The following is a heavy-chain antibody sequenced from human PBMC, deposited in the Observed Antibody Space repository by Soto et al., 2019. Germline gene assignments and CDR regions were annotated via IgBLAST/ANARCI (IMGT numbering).Heavy chain of an antibody. CDR1: GGTFNSFS. V-gene: IGHV1-69*01. CDR2: IIPMSGRP. Sequence: QVQLVQSGAEVKMPGSSVKVPCKASGGTFNSFSIDWVRQAPGQGLEWMGGIIPMSGRPNYAQRFQGRVTFSADQSTNTVYLEVSSLTNEDTSVYYCTRRGRQSANWFDPWGQGTLVTVSS. CDR3: TRRGRQSANWFDP. J-gene: IGHJ5*02.